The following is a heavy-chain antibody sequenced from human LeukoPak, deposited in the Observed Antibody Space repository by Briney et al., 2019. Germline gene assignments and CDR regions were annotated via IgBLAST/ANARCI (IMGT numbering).Heavy chain of an antibody. CDR3: VRHNNYALDY. CDR1: GYSFASYW. J-gene: IGHJ4*02. V-gene: IGHV5-51*01. Sequence: GESLKISCEGSGYSFASYWIGWSRQMPGKGRELMSIIFPGNSQTVYSPSFQGQVTISAVQSISTAYLQWSGLKASDTAMYYCVRHNNYALDYWGQGALVTVSS. CDR2: IFPGNSQT. D-gene: IGHD5-18*01.